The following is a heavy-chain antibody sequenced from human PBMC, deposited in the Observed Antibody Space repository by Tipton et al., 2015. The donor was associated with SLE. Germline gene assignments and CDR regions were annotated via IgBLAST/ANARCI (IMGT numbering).Heavy chain of an antibody. CDR1: GFTVSSNY. Sequence: SLRLSCAASGFTVSSNYMSWVRQAPGKGLEWVSVIYSGGSTFYADSVKGRFTISRDNSKNTLYLQMNSLRAEDTAVYYCARVNLGYVNSWGQGTLVTVSS. J-gene: IGHJ4*02. CDR2: IYSGGST. V-gene: IGHV3-53*05. D-gene: IGHD5-12*01. CDR3: ARVNLGYVNS.